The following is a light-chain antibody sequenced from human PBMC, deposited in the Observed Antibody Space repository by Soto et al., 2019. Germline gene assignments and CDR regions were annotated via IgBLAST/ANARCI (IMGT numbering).Light chain of an antibody. J-gene: IGKJ4*01. CDR1: QSISSW. Sequence: DVQMTQSPSTLSASVADRVTITCRASQSISSWLAWYQQKPGKAPKLLIYDVSSLESGVPSRFSGSGSGTEFTLTISSLQPDDVATYYCQQYNSYPLTFGGGTKV. V-gene: IGKV1-5*01. CDR2: DVS. CDR3: QQYNSYPLT.